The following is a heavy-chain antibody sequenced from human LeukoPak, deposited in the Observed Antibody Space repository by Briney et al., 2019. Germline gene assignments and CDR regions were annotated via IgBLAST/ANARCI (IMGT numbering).Heavy chain of an antibody. V-gene: IGHV3-64*04. CDR1: GFTFSSYA. Sequence: PGGSLRLSCSASGFTFSSYAMHWVRQAPGKGLEYVSAISSNGGSTYYADSVKGRFTISRDNAKNSLYLQMNSLRVEDTAVYYCASSKWFYFDSWGQGTLVTVSS. CDR3: ASSKWFYFDS. CDR2: ISSNGGST. D-gene: IGHD3-22*01. J-gene: IGHJ4*02.